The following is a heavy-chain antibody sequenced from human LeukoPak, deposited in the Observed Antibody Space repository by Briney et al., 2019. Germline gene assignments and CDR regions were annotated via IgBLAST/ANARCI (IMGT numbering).Heavy chain of an antibody. CDR2: ISGSGGST. CDR3: ARGSYYDFWSGYYIFDY. Sequence: GGSLRLSCAASGFTFSSYAMSWVRQAPGKGLEWVSAISGSGGSTYSADSVKGRFTISRDNSKNTLYLQMNSLRAEDTAVYYCARGSYYDFWSGYYIFDYWGQGTLVTVSS. V-gene: IGHV3-23*01. CDR1: GFTFSSYA. J-gene: IGHJ4*02. D-gene: IGHD3-3*01.